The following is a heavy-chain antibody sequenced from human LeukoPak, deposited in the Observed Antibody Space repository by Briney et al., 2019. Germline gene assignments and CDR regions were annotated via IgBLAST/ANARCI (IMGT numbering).Heavy chain of an antibody. J-gene: IGHJ5*02. CDR3: ARENYDFWSGYSPNWFDP. D-gene: IGHD3-3*01. CDR1: GFTFSNFG. Sequence: GGSLRLSCVASGFTFSNFGMNWVRQAPGKGLEWVSSISSSSSYIYYADSVKGRFTISRDNAKNSLYLQMNSLRAEDTTVYYCARENYDFWSGYSPNWFDPWGQGTLVTVSS. V-gene: IGHV3-21*01. CDR2: ISSSSSYI.